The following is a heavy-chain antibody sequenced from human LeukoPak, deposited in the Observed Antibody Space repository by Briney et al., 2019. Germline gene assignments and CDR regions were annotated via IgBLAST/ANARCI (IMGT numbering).Heavy chain of an antibody. D-gene: IGHD5-24*01. Sequence: PSETLSLTCTVSGGSISDYYWSWIRQPPGKGLEWIGYIYYSGSTNYNPSLKSRVTISVDTSKNQFSLRLNSVTAADTAVYYCATDRDDHNGYYYFDFWGQGTLVTASS. V-gene: IGHV4-59*01. CDR3: ATDRDDHNGYYYFDF. J-gene: IGHJ4*02. CDR2: IYYSGST. CDR1: GGSISDYY.